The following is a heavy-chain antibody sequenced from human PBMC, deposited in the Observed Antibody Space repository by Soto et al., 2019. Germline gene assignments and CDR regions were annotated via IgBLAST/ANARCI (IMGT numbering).Heavy chain of an antibody. D-gene: IGHD6-19*01. J-gene: IGHJ5*01. CDR1: GFTFSRYW. CDR3: AGGSGWLYDT. V-gene: IGHV3-7*05. CDR2: IKQDGSET. Sequence: EVQLVESGGGLVQTGGSLRLSCAASGFTFSRYWMKWVRQAPGKGLEWVANIKQDGSETYYVDSVKGPFTISRDNAKNSLFLQMNSLRAEDTAVYYCAGGSGWLYDTWGHGTLVTVSS.